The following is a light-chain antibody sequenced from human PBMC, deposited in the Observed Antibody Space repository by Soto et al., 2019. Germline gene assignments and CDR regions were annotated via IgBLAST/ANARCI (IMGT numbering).Light chain of an antibody. CDR2: SAS. CDR3: QQYYNWQPR. Sequence: EILMTQSPATLSVSPVERVTLPCSASQSVSSKLAWYQQRPGQAPRLLIYSASTRATGVPSRFSGSGSGTEFIFTISSLQSEDNALYYCQQYYNWQPRFGQGTKVEIK. CDR1: QSVSSK. V-gene: IGKV3-15*01. J-gene: IGKJ1*01.